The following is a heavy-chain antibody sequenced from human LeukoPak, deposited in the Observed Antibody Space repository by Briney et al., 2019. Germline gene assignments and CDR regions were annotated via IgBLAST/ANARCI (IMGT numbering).Heavy chain of an antibody. CDR2: IGGSGGST. CDR1: GFTFSSYA. D-gene: IGHD1-26*01. Sequence: GGSLRLSCAASGFTFSSYAMSWVRQAPGKGLEWVSAIGGSGGSTYYADAVKGRFTISRDNSKNTLYLQMNSLRAEDTAVYYCAKDFSGSYYYYYYMDVWGKGTTVTVSS. CDR3: AKDFSGSYYYYYYMDV. V-gene: IGHV3-23*01. J-gene: IGHJ6*03.